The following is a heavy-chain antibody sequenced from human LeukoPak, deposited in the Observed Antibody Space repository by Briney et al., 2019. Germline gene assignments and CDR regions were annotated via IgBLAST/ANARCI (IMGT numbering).Heavy chain of an antibody. D-gene: IGHD1-1*01. J-gene: IGHJ6*03. V-gene: IGHV3-13*01. CDR1: GFTFSSFD. CDR2: IGTASDT. CDR3: ARGPPRGKYYYMDV. Sequence: GGSLRLPCAASGFTFSSFDMHWVRQPTGQGLEWVSTIGTASDTYYPSSVEGRFTLSRDNAKNSLYLQMNSLTAGDTAVYYCARGPPRGKYYYMDVWGKGTTVTVSS.